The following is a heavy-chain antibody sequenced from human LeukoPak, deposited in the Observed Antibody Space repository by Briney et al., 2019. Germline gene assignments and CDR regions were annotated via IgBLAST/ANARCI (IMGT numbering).Heavy chain of an antibody. CDR3: ARDPQYSYGPYYYCYYMDV. V-gene: IGHV3-74*01. J-gene: IGHJ6*03. D-gene: IGHD5-18*01. CDR2: INSDGSST. Sequence: GGSLRLSCAASGFTFSSYWMHWVRQAPGKGLVWVSRINSDGSSTSYADSVKGRFTISRDNAKNTLYLQMNSLRAEDTAVYYCARDPQYSYGPYYYCYYMDVWGKGTTVTVSS. CDR1: GFTFSSYW.